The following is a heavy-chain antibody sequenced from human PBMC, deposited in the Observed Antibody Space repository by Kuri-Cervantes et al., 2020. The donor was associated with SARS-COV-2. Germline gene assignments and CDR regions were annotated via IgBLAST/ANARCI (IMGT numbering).Heavy chain of an antibody. D-gene: IGHD6-13*01. J-gene: IGHJ4*02. V-gene: IGHV3-30*03. CDR2: ISYEGSNK. CDR1: GFSFSNYG. Sequence: GGSLRLSCAASGFSFSNYGMHWVRQAPGKGLEWVASISYEGSNKHYADSVKDRFTISRDNAKNSLYLQMNSLRAEDTAVYYCARGFKIAAAGPFDYWGQGTLVTVSS. CDR3: ARGFKIAAAGPFDY.